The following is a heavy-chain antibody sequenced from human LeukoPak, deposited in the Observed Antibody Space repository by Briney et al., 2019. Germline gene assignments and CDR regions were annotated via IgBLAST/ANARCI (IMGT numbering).Heavy chain of an antibody. CDR1: GFTVSTNY. CDR2: IHSGGT. J-gene: IGHJ4*02. Sequence: GVSLRLSCAASGFTVSTNYMSWVRQAPGKGLEWVSFIHSGGTYYAYSVKGRFTISRDNSKNTVYRQMNNLRAEDTAVYYCAPEGPVFGVRGQGTLVTVSS. D-gene: IGHD3-3*01. V-gene: IGHV3-66*01. CDR3: APEGPVFGV.